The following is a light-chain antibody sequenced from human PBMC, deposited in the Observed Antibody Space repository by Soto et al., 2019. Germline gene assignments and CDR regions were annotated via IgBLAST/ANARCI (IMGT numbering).Light chain of an antibody. CDR3: SSYTITSAYWV. CDR1: SSDIGDYKY. J-gene: IGLJ3*02. Sequence: QSALTQPASVSGSPGQSITISCTGTSSDIGDYKYVSWYQQHPGNPPKLIIYYVSDRPSGVSNRFSGSKSCNTASLTISGLQAEDEANYYCSSYTITSAYWVFGGGTKLTVL. V-gene: IGLV2-14*03. CDR2: YVS.